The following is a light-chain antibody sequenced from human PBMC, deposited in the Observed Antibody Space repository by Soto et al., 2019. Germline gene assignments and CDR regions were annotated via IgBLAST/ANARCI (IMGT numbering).Light chain of an antibody. CDR2: GAS. J-gene: IGKJ1*01. V-gene: IGKV3-20*01. CDR3: PQYDSSPRT. Sequence: PGERATLSCRASQTISSNYLAWDQQKPGQAPRLLIHGASTRAIGIPDRFSGSGSGADFILTISRLEPEDFAVYYCPQYDSSPRTFGQGTKVDIK. CDR1: QTISSNY.